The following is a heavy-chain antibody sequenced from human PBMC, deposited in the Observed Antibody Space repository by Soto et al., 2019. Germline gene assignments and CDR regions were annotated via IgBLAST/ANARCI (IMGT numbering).Heavy chain of an antibody. V-gene: IGHV3-7*05. CDR2: IKGDGSEK. CDR1: GFTFSSHW. CDR3: AKDVR. J-gene: IGHJ4*02. Sequence: EVQLVESGGDLVQPGGSLRLSCAASGFTFSSHWMSWVRQAPGKGLEWVANIKGDGSEKYYVDSVKGRFTISRDNAKNSLYLQMNSLRVEDTALYYCAKDVRWGQGTLGTVSS.